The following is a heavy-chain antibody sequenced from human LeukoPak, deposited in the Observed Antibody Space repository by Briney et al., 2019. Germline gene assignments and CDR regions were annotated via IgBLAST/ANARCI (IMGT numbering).Heavy chain of an antibody. CDR2: IYYSGST. J-gene: IGHJ4*02. CDR1: GGSISSYY. CDR3: ASGDYPYYFDY. V-gene: IGHV4-59*01. D-gene: IGHD4-17*01. Sequence: PSETLSLTCTVSGGSISSYYWSWIRQPPGKGLEWIGYIYYSGSTNYNPSLKSRVTISVDTSKNQFSLKLSSVTAADTAVYYCASGDYPYYFDYWGQGTLVTVSS.